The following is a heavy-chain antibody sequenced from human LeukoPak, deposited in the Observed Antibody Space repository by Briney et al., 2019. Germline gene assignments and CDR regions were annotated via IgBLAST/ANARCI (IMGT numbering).Heavy chain of an antibody. CDR3: ASSPGSYGGTHDAFDI. CDR2: IYYSGST. J-gene: IGHJ3*02. CDR1: GGSISSGGYY. V-gene: IGHV4-31*03. Sequence: PSQTLSLTCTVSGGSISSGGYYWSWIRQHPGKDLEWIGYIYYSGSTYYNPSLKSRVTISVDTSKNQFSLKLSSVTAADTAVYYCASSPGSYGGTHDAFDIWGQGTMVTVSS. D-gene: IGHD4-23*01.